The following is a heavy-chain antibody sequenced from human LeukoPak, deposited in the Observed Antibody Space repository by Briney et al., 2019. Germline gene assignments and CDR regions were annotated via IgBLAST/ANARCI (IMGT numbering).Heavy chain of an antibody. CDR2: IYHSGST. V-gene: IGHV4-38-2*02. Sequence: PSETLSLTCTVSGYSISSGYYWGWIRQPSGKGLEWIGSIYHSGSTYYNPSLKSRVTIPVGTSKNQFSLKLSSVTAADTAVYYCAREGYCSGGSCYLGWFDPWGQGTLVTVSS. D-gene: IGHD2-15*01. J-gene: IGHJ5*02. CDR3: AREGYCSGGSCYLGWFDP. CDR1: GYSISSGYY.